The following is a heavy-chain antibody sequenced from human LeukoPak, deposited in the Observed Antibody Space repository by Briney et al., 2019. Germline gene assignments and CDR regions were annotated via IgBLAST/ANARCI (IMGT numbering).Heavy chain of an antibody. CDR1: GFTFSVYY. D-gene: IGHD5-12*01. J-gene: IGHJ4*02. Sequence: GGTLRLSCAASGFTFSVYYMFWVRQAPGKGLVWVSNISPDATNSKYADFVEGRFTISRDNAKNTLYLQLNSLRVEDAAVYYCATGYRSAYSWDSWGQGTLVTVSS. CDR2: ISPDATNS. V-gene: IGHV3-74*03. CDR3: ATGYRSAYSWDS.